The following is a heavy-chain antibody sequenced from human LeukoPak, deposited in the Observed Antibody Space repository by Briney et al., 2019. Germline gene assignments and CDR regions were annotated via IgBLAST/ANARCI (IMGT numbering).Heavy chain of an antibody. CDR2: IYTSGST. CDR3: ASQYRSSFWFDP. J-gene: IGHJ5*02. V-gene: IGHV4-4*09. D-gene: IGHD6-13*01. Sequence: SETLSLTCTVSGGSISSYYWSWIRQPPGKGLEWIGYIYTSGSTNYNPSLKSRVTISVDTSKNQFSLKLSSVTAADTAVYYCASQYRSSFWFDPWGQGTLVTVSS. CDR1: GGSISSYY.